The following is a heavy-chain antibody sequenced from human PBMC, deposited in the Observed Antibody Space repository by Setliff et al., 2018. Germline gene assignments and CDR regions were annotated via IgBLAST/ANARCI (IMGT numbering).Heavy chain of an antibody. CDR1: GGSISSGSYY. CDR3: RQAVVGRDVFDI. D-gene: IGHD1-1*01. J-gene: IGHJ3*02. CDR2: IYVGGSA. Sequence: SETLSLTCTVSGGSISSGSYYWTWIRQPAGKGLEWIGRIYVGGSANYNPSLKSRVTISVDTSKKQFSLTLTSVTAADTALYYCRQAVVGRDVFDIWGQGTVVTVSS. V-gene: IGHV4-61*02.